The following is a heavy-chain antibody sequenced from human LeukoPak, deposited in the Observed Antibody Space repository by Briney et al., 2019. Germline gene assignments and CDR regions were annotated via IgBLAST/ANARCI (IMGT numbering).Heavy chain of an antibody. Sequence: GASVKVSCKASGYTFTVYFKHWVRQAPGKGLEWMGWINPNSGGTNYAQKFQGRVTMTRDTSISTAYMELSRLRSDDTAVYYCARELNYDSSGYYFDYWGQGTLVTVSS. CDR3: ARELNYDSSGYYFDY. CDR2: INPNSGGT. D-gene: IGHD3-22*01. CDR1: GYTFTVYF. J-gene: IGHJ4*02. V-gene: IGHV1-2*02.